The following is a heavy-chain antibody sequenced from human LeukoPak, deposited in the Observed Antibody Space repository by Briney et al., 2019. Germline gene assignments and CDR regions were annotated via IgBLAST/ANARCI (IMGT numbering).Heavy chain of an antibody. D-gene: IGHD3-10*01. CDR2: IYSGGST. CDR3: ARDGSGSYSMVPDYFDY. Sequence: GGSLRLSCAASGFTFSSYAMSWVRQAPGKGLEGVSVIYSGGSTYYADSVKGRFTISRDNSKNTLYLQMNSLRAEDTAVYYCARDGSGSYSMVPDYFDYWGQGTLVTVSS. V-gene: IGHV3-53*01. J-gene: IGHJ4*02. CDR1: GFTFSSYA.